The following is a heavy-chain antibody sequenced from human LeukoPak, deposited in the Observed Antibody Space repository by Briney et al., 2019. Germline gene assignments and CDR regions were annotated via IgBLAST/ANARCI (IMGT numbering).Heavy chain of an antibody. CDR3: ARDARTTVTTYYYYYMDV. CDR2: ISAYNGNT. Sequence: ASVKVSCKASGYTFTSYGISWVRQAPGQGLEWMGWISAYNGNTNYAQKLQGRVTMTTDTSTSTAYMELRSLRSDDTAVYYCARDARTTVTTYYYYYMDVWGKGTTVTVSS. D-gene: IGHD4-17*01. J-gene: IGHJ6*03. CDR1: GYTFTSYG. V-gene: IGHV1-18*01.